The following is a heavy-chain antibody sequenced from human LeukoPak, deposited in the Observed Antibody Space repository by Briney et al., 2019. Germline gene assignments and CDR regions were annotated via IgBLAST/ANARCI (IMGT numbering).Heavy chain of an antibody. CDR1: GFTFGSYT. CDR3: AKGLERESRLDS. J-gene: IGHJ4*02. Sequence: GGSLRLSCAASGFTFGSYTTYWVRQAPGKGLEWVSGIRHSEGNRYYADSVTGRFTISSDISRDTLYLQIKNLRAEDTALYYCAKGLERESRLDSWGQGTLVTVSS. D-gene: IGHD3/OR15-3a*01. CDR2: IRHSEGNR. V-gene: IGHV3-23*01.